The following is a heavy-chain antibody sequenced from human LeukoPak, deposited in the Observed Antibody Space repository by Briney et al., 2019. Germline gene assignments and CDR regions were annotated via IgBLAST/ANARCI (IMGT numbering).Heavy chain of an antibody. CDR2: IYSSGST. CDR1: GGSISSYF. Sequence: SETLSLTCTVSGGSISSYFWSWIRQPPGKGLEWIGYIYSSGSTNYNPSLKSRVTISVDTSENQFSLKLSSVTAADTAVYYCANLRRYDSSGYYSDYWGQGTLVTVSP. J-gene: IGHJ4*02. V-gene: IGHV4-59*08. D-gene: IGHD3-22*01. CDR3: ANLRRYDSSGYYSDY.